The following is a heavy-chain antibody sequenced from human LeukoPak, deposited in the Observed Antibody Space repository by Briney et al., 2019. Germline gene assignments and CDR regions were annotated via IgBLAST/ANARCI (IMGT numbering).Heavy chain of an antibody. CDR2: IYTSGIT. CDR1: GGSISSYY. J-gene: IGHJ4*02. V-gene: IGHV4-4*07. Sequence: SETLSLTCTDSGGSISSYYWSWIRQPAGKGLEWIGRIYTSGITNYNPSLKSRVTMSADTSKYQFSLKLSSVTAADTAVYYCAREGFSYVPIEIDYWGQGTLVTVSS. CDR3: AREGFSYVPIEIDY. D-gene: IGHD5-18*01.